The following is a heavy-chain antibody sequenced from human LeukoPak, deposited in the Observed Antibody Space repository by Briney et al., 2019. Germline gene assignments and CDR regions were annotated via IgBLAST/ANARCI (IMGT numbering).Heavy chain of an antibody. Sequence: GGSLRLSCAASGFTFSGYWMSWVRQAPGKGLEWVGFIRSKAYGGTTEYAASVKGRFTISRDDSKSIAYLQMNSLKTEDTAVYYCTRGIVVVPAARPFDYWGQGTLVTVSS. CDR1: GFTFSGYW. CDR2: IRSKAYGGTT. D-gene: IGHD2-2*01. J-gene: IGHJ4*02. CDR3: TRGIVVVPAARPFDY. V-gene: IGHV3-49*04.